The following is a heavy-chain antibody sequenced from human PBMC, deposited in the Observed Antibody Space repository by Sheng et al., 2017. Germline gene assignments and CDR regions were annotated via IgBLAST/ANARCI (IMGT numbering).Heavy chain of an antibody. CDR1: GGTFSSYA. D-gene: IGHD2-2*01. CDR3: ARSNDIVVVPAAGGLYYYYMDV. J-gene: IGHJ6*03. CDR2: IIPIFGTA. Sequence: QVQLVQSGAEVKKPGSSVKVSCKASGGTFSSYAISWVRQAPGQGLEWMGGIIPIFGTANYAQKFQGRVTITTDESTSTAYMELSSLRSEDTAVYYCARSNDIVVVPAAGGLYYYYMDVVGEGNRRSTVSS. V-gene: IGHV1-69*05.